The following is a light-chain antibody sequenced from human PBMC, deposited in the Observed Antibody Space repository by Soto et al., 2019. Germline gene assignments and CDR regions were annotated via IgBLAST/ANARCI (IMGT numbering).Light chain of an antibody. V-gene: IGLV2-14*02. Sequence: QSVLTQPASVSGSPGQSITISCTRTSSDVGRYNLVSWYQQHPGKAPKLMISEVSNRPSGVSNRFSGSKSGNTASLTISGLQAEDEADYYCSSYTSSSTLVFGTGTKVTVL. CDR2: EVS. CDR3: SSYTSSSTLV. CDR1: SSDVGRYNL. J-gene: IGLJ1*01.